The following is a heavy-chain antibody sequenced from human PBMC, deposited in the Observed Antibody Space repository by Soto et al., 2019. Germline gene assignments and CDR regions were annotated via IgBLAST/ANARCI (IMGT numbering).Heavy chain of an antibody. Sequence: QITLRESGPTLVKPTQTLTLTCTFSGFSLSTTGVGVGWFRQAPGKAPEWLAFIYWNDEKRTNWLLNNRLTIARGTSDNQVVLALTDMDPVDTATYFGLHRVLAGQQIDFWGQGTLVTVSS. CDR3: LHRVLAGQQIDF. CDR2: IYWNDEK. D-gene: IGHD3-3*01. J-gene: IGHJ4*02. V-gene: IGHV2-5*01. CDR1: GFSLSTTGVG.